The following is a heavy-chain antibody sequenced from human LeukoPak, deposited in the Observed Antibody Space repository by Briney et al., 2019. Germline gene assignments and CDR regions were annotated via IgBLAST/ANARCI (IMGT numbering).Heavy chain of an antibody. CDR2: IRYDGSNK. D-gene: IGHD2-15*01. CDR3: AKSARRYCSGGSCYYFDY. Sequence: PGGSLRLSCAASGFTFSSYGMHWVRQAPGKGLGWVPFIRYDGSNKYYADSVKGRFTISRDNSKNTLYLQMNSLRAEDTAVYYCAKSARRYCSGGSCYYFDYWGQGTLVTVSS. V-gene: IGHV3-30*02. J-gene: IGHJ4*02. CDR1: GFTFSSYG.